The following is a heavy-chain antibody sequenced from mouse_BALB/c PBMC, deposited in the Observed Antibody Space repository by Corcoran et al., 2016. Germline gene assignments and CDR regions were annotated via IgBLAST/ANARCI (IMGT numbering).Heavy chain of an antibody. CDR2: INPYNDGT. J-gene: IGHJ4*01. Sequence: EVQLQQSGPELVKPGASVKMSCKASGYTFTSYVMHWVKQKPGQGLEWIGYINPYNDGTKYNEKFKGKATLTSEKSSSTAYMELSSLTSEDSAVYYCARYGNYYYYAMDYWGQGTSVTVSS. V-gene: IGHV1S136*01. CDR3: ARYGNYYYYAMDY. CDR1: GYTFTSYV. D-gene: IGHD2-1*01.